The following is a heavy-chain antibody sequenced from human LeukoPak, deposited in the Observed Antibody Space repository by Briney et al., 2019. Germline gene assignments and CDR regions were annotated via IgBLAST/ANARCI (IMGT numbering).Heavy chain of an antibody. V-gene: IGHV3-21*01. D-gene: IGHD7-27*01. J-gene: IGHJ3*02. Sequence: PGGSLRLSCAASGFTFSSYSMNWVRQAPGRGLEWVSSISSSSSYIYYADSVKGRFTISRDNAKNSLYLQMNSLRAEDTAVYYCAREQGYWGAFDIWGQGTMVTVSS. CDR2: ISSSSSYI. CDR3: AREQGYWGAFDI. CDR1: GFTFSSYS.